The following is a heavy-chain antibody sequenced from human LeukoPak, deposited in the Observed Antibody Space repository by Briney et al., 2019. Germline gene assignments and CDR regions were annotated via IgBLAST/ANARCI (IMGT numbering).Heavy chain of an antibody. V-gene: IGHV4-59*12. D-gene: IGHD1-26*01. CDR3: ARVSGSYEIDY. CDR2: IYYSGST. J-gene: IGHJ4*02. CDR1: GGSISSYY. Sequence: PSETLSLTCTVSGGSISSYYWNWIRQPPGKGLEWIGYIYYSGSTYYNPSLKSRVTISVDTSKNQFSLKLSSVTAADTAVYYCARVSGSYEIDYWGQGTLVTVSS.